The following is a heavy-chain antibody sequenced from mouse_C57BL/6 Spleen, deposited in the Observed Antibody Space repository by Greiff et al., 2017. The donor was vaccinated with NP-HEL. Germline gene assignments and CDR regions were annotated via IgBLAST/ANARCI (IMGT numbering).Heavy chain of an antibody. D-gene: IGHD2-3*01. CDR3: ARGGKDGYSYYFDY. J-gene: IGHJ2*01. V-gene: IGHV1-64*01. CDR2: IHPNSGST. Sequence: QVQLQQPGAELVKPGASVKLSCKASGYTFTSYWMHWVKQRPGQGLEWIGMIHPNSGSTNYNEKFTSKATLTVDKSSSTAYMQLSSLTSEDSAVYYCARGGKDGYSYYFDYWGQGTTLTVSS. CDR1: GYTFTSYW.